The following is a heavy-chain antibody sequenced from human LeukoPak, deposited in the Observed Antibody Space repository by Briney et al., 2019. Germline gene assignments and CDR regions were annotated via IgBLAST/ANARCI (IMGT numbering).Heavy chain of an antibody. CDR2: IYYSGST. J-gene: IGHJ6*03. CDR3: ARDKDTHYYYYMDV. CDR1: GGSISSYY. V-gene: IGHV4-59*01. Sequence: SETLSLTCTVSGGSISSYYWSWIRQPPGKGLEWIGYIYYSGSTNYNPSLKSRVTISVDTSKNQFSLKLSSVTAADTAVYYCARDKDTHYYYYMDVWGKGTTVTVSS.